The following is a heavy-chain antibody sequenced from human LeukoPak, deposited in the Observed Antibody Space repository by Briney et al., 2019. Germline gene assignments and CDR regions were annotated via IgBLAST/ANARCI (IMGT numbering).Heavy chain of an antibody. D-gene: IGHD4-17*01. J-gene: IGHJ4*02. Sequence: GGSLRLSCAASGFTFSTSSVQWVRQAPGKGLEWLAVMSGDGNHYSYGDSVQGRLSISRDNSKNTLYLQMNSLRAEDTAVYYCANEIRPNDYWGQGTQVTVSS. CDR3: ANEIRPNDY. CDR1: GFTFSTSS. V-gene: IGHV3-30-3*02. CDR2: MSGDGNHY.